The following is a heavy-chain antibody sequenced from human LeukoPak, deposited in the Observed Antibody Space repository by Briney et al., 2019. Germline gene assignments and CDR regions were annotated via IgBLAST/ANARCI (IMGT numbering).Heavy chain of an antibody. CDR1: GFTFRDLA. J-gene: IGHJ4*02. D-gene: IGHD1-1*01. Sequence: SGGSLRLSCTASGFTFRDLAMNWVRQAPGKGLEWVSTLSASGSITYYADSMKGRFTISRDDSKNMLYLQMSSLRVDDTAVYYCAYLGLSSDWNDVPGPQIDHWGQGMLVSVSS. V-gene: IGHV3-23*01. CDR3: AYLGLSSDWNDVPGPQIDH. CDR2: LSASGSIT.